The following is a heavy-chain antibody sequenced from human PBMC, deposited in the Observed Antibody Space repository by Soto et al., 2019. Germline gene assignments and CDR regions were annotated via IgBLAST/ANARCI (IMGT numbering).Heavy chain of an antibody. J-gene: IGHJ1*01. CDR2: ISKDGSNK. CDR3: AKCPPCTTIRCYLEDIQH. CDR1: GFTFRGYD. Sequence: GGSLRLSCAGTGFTFRGYDMHWVRQAPGKGLEWVAVISKDGSNKYYADSVKGRFNISRDNSKNTLYLQMNSLRPDDTAVYYSAKCPPCTTIRCYLEDIQHGGQGTLVTVSS. V-gene: IGHV3-30*18. D-gene: IGHD2-8*01.